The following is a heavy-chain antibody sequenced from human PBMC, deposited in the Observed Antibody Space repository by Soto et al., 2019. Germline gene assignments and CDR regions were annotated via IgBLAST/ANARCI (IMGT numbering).Heavy chain of an antibody. CDR1: GYTFTSYY. CDR2: INPSGGST. Sequence: ASVKVSCKASGYTFTSYYMHWVRQAPGQGLEWMGIINPSGGSTSYAQKFQGRVTMTRDTSTSTVYMELSSLRSEDTAVYYCAARFLELLGRPHDYYYYGMDVWAQGATVPVSS. CDR3: AARFLELLGRPHDYYYYGMDV. V-gene: IGHV1-46*01. D-gene: IGHD3-3*01. J-gene: IGHJ6*02.